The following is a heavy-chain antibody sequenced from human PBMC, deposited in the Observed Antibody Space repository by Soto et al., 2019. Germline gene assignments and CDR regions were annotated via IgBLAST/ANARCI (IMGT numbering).Heavy chain of an antibody. Sequence: GGSLRLSCAASGFTSSRYWMNWVRQAPGKGLVWVSRVNGDGSSTNYADSVKGRFTISRDNAKNTLYLQMNSLRVEDTAVYYCARVYGGSGTYYMDVWGKGTTVTVSS. D-gene: IGHD3-10*01. CDR2: VNGDGSST. CDR3: ARVYGGSGTYYMDV. CDR1: GFTSSRYW. J-gene: IGHJ6*03. V-gene: IGHV3-74*01.